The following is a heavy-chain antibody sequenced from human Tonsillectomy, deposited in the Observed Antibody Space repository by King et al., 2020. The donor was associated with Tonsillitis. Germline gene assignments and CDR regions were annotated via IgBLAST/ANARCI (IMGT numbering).Heavy chain of an antibody. V-gene: IGHV1-46*03. CDR1: GYTFTSYY. D-gene: IGHD3-16*01. CDR3: ARSAPPTYDYVWGSDISPHTCMDV. J-gene: IGHJ6*02. Sequence: VQLVESGAEVKKPGASVKVSCKASGYTFTSYYMHWVRQAPGQGLEWMGIINPSGGSTSYAQKFQGRVTMTRDTSTSTVYMELSSLRSEDTAVYYCARSAPPTYDYVWGSDISPHTCMDVWGQGTTVTVSS. CDR2: INPSGGST.